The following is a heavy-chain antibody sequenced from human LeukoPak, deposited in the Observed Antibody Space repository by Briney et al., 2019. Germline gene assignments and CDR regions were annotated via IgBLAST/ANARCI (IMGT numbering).Heavy chain of an antibody. D-gene: IGHD3-10*01. CDR2: INHSGST. Sequence: SETLSLTCAAYGGSFSGYYWSWIRQPPGKGLEWIGEINHSGSTKYNPSLKSRVTTSVDTSKNQFSLKLSSVTAADTAVYYCAIIPIPGGDTFDIWGQGTMVSVSS. CDR3: AIIPIPGGDTFDI. J-gene: IGHJ3*02. V-gene: IGHV4-34*01. CDR1: GGSFSGYY.